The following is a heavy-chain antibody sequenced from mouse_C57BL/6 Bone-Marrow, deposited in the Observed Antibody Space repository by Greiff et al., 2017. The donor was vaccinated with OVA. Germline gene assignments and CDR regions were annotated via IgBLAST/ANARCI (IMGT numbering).Heavy chain of an antibody. CDR1: GYTFTSYG. V-gene: IGHV1-81*01. CDR2: IYPRSGNT. CDR3: ARHYYGSSPAWFAY. J-gene: IGHJ3*01. Sequence: VKLQESGAELARPGASVKLSCKASGYTFTSYGISWVKQRTGQGLEWIGEIYPRSGNTYYNEKFKGKATLTADKSSSTAYMELRSLTSEDSAVYFCARHYYGSSPAWFAYWGQGTLVTVSA. D-gene: IGHD1-1*01.